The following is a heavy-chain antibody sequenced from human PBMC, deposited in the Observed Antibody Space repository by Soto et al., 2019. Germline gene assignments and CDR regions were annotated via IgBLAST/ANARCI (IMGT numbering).Heavy chain of an antibody. CDR3: ARTPWRSGYDQYYYYMDV. Sequence: GGSLRLSCAASGFTFSSYSMNWVRQAPGKGLEWVSSISSSSSYIYYADSVKGRFTISRDNAKNSLVLQMNSLRAEDTAVYYCARTPWRSGYDQYYYYMDVWGKGTTVTVSS. V-gene: IGHV3-21*01. CDR2: ISSSSSYI. J-gene: IGHJ6*03. D-gene: IGHD3-3*01. CDR1: GFTFSSYS.